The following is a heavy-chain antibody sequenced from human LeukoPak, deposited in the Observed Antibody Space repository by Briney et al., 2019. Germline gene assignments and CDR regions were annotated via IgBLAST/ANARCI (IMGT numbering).Heavy chain of an antibody. Sequence: ASVKVSCKASGYTFTSYDINWVRQATGQGLEWMGWMNPNSGNTGYAQKFQGRVTMTRNTSISTAYMELSSLRSEDTAVYYCARDLSTVVTHADYWGQGTLVTVSS. CDR3: ARDLSTVVTHADY. V-gene: IGHV1-8*01. D-gene: IGHD2-21*02. J-gene: IGHJ4*02. CDR1: GYTFTSYD. CDR2: MNPNSGNT.